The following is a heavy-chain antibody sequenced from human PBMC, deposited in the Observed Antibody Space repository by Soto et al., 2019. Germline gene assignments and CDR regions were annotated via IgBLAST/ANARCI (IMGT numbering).Heavy chain of an antibody. V-gene: IGHV3-23*01. CDR1: GFPFSSCA. J-gene: IGHJ4*02. D-gene: IGHD3-22*01. CDR3: AKRGGYYYDSSGPLDY. CDR2: ISGSGGST. Sequence: PGGPLRLACSASGFPFSSCAMSWVRQAPGKGLEWVSAISGSGGSTYYADAVKGRFTISRDNSKNTLYLQMNSLRAEDRAVYYCAKRGGYYYDSSGPLDYWGQGTLVTVSS.